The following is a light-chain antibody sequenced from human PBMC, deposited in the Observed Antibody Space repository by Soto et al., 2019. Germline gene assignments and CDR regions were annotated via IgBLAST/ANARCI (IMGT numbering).Light chain of an antibody. V-gene: IGLV2-18*02. Sequence: QSALTQPPSVSGSPGQSVAISCTGTSSDVGSYNRVSWYQQPPGAAPKLMIYEVSNRPSGVPDRFSGSKSGNTASLTISGLQAEDEADYYCNSYTGSSTYGFGTGTKVTV. CDR3: NSYTGSSTYG. J-gene: IGLJ1*01. CDR1: SSDVGSYNR. CDR2: EVS.